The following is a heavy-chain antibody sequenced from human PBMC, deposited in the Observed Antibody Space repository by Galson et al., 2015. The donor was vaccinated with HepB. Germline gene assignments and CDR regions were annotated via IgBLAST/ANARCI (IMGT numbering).Heavy chain of an antibody. J-gene: IGHJ4*02. CDR3: TRTTTPDSGSWPYLDY. D-gene: IGHD1-26*01. CDR2: IHTNYYRATT. CDR1: GFIIRGYP. V-gene: IGHV3-49*04. Sequence: SLRLSCASSGFIIRGYPMSWVRQAPGRGLEWLSFIHTNYYRATTEYAPSVKGRFTTSRDDSKNIAYLEMNSLQVDDTAVYYCTRTTTPDSGSWPYLDYWGQGVLVTVSS.